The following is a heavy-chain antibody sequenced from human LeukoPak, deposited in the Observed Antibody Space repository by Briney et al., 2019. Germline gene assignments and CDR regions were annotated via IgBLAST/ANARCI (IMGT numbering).Heavy chain of an antibody. Sequence: SETLSLTCAVYGGSFSGYYWSWMRQPPGKGPEWIGSMFYSGSTYYNPSLKSRVTISVDTSKNQFSLKVTSVTAADTAVYYCARHPTRRDVYDHLDYWGQGTLVTVSS. J-gene: IGHJ4*02. D-gene: IGHD5/OR15-5a*01. CDR1: GGSFSGYY. CDR3: ARHPTRRDVYDHLDY. CDR2: MFYSGST. V-gene: IGHV4-34*12.